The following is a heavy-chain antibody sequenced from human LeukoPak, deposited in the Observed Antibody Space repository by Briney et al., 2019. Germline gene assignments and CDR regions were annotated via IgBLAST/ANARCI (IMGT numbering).Heavy chain of an antibody. Sequence: GASVKVSCKVSGYTLTELSMHWVRQAPGKGLEWMGGFHPEHGETINAQRFQGRVTMTEDTSTDTAYMELSSLRSEDTALYYCTTVSPATPAKTLDYWGQGTLVTVSS. CDR2: FHPEHGET. D-gene: IGHD6-25*01. V-gene: IGHV1-24*01. CDR1: GYTLTELS. J-gene: IGHJ4*02. CDR3: TTVSPATPAKTLDY.